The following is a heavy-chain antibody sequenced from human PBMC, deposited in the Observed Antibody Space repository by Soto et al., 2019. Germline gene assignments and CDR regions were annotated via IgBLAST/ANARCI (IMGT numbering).Heavy chain of an antibody. V-gene: IGHV4-61*01. CDR3: ARDKGAAAGAYYYYYMDV. J-gene: IGHJ6*03. D-gene: IGHD6-13*01. CDR2: IYYSGST. Sequence: TSETLSLTCVVSGDSMTRGSYYWAWIRQPSGKGLEWIGYIYYSGSTSYNPSLKSRVTISVDTSKNQFSLKLRSVTAADTAVYYCARDKGAAAGAYYYYYMDVWGKGTTVTVSS. CDR1: GDSMTRGSYY.